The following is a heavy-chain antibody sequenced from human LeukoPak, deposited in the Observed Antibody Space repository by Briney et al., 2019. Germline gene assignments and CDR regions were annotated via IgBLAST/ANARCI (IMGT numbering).Heavy chain of an antibody. Sequence: GGSLRLSCAASGFTFSGYSMNWVRQAPGKGLEWVSYISSGSSTIFYADSVKGRFTIPRDNAQSSLYLQMNSLRAEDTAVYYCATHPYAIAASGIPWGQGTLVTVSS. CDR1: GFTFSGYS. V-gene: IGHV3-48*04. D-gene: IGHD6-13*01. CDR2: ISSGSSTI. J-gene: IGHJ4*02. CDR3: ATHPYAIAASGIP.